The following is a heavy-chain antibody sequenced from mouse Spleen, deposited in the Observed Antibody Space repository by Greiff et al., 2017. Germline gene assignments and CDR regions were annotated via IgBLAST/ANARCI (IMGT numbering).Heavy chain of an antibody. Sequence: EVQLQQSGPELVKPGASVKISCKASGYTFTDYYMNWVKQSHGKSLEWIGDINPNNGGTSYNQKFKGKATLTVDKSSSTAYMELRSLTSEDSAVYYCARRNWVAYWGQGTLVTVSA. CDR2: INPNNGGT. V-gene: IGHV1-26*01. J-gene: IGHJ3*01. CDR1: GYTFTDYY. CDR3: ARRNWVAY.